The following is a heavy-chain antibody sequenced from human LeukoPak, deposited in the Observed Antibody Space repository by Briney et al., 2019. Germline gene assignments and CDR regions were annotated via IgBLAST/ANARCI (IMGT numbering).Heavy chain of an antibody. CDR2: IKHDGSEKQGGSEK. Sequence: GGSLRLSCAASGFTFSQYWMSWVRQAPGKGLEWVANIKHDGSEKQGGSEKNYVDSVKGRFTISRDNPMNSLYVQMNSLRAEDTAVYYCATSGGYSYGYPDYFNYWGQGPVVSVST. J-gene: IGHJ4*02. V-gene: IGHV3-7*01. D-gene: IGHD5-18*01. CDR3: ATSGGYSYGYPDYFNY. CDR1: GFTFSQYW.